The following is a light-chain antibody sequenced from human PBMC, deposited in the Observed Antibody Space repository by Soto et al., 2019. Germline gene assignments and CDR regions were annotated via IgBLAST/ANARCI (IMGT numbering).Light chain of an antibody. V-gene: IGKV3-15*01. CDR3: QQYNDWPLT. J-gene: IGKJ1*01. CDR2: GAF. Sequence: IMSQSPVTLSVCQGERVTLSCRASQSVSSNLAWYQQKPGQAPSLLIYGAFTRATGIPARFSGTGSGTEFTLTISSLQSEDFALYYCQQYNDWPLTFGQGTKVDIK. CDR1: QSVSSN.